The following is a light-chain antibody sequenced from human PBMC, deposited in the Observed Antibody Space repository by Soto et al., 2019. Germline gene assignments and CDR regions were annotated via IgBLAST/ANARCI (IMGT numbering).Light chain of an antibody. Sequence: AIQLTQSPSSLSASVGERVTITCRASQGISSALAWYQQKPGKAPKLLIYDASSMESGIPARFSGSGSGTDFTLTISSLQPEDFATYYCQQFNNYPLTFGGGTKVDIK. J-gene: IGKJ4*01. CDR2: DAS. CDR3: QQFNNYPLT. CDR1: QGISSA. V-gene: IGKV1D-13*01.